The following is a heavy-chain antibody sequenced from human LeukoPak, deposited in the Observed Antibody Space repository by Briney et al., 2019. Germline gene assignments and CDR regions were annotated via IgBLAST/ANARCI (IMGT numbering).Heavy chain of an antibody. D-gene: IGHD3-22*01. V-gene: IGHV3-7*03. J-gene: IGHJ4*02. Sequence: PGGSLRLSCAGSGFTFSNYWMNWVRQAPGKGLEWVANIKQDESEKYYVDSVKGRFTISRDNARNSLYLQMNSLRAEDTAVYYCAKGRSAAMIEAAFDYWGQGTLVTVSS. CDR2: IKQDESEK. CDR3: AKGRSAAMIEAAFDY. CDR1: GFTFSNYW.